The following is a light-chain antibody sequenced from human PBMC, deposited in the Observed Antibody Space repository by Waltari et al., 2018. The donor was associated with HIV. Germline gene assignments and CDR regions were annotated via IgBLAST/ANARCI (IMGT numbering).Light chain of an antibody. V-gene: IGLV1-44*01. CDR1: SSNIGSNT. CDR2: NND. CDR3: AAWDDSLNGYV. Sequence: QSVLTQPPSASGTPGQRVTIPCSGGSSNIGSNTVNWFQPLPGTAPKLLIYNNDQRPSGVPDRFSGSKSGTSASLAISGLQSEDEADYYCAAWDDSLNGYVFGTGTKVTVL. J-gene: IGLJ1*01.